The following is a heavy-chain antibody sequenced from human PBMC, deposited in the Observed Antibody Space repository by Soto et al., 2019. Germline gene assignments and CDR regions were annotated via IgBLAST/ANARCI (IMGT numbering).Heavy chain of an antibody. CDR3: ARDSHSMVRGVFHFDY. Sequence: GGSLRLSCAASGFTFSSYGMHWVRQAPGKGLEWVAVIWYDGGNEYYADSVKDRFTISRDNSKNTLDLQMNSLRVEDTAVYYCARDSHSMVRGVFHFDYWGQGTLVTVSS. CDR1: GFTFSSYG. J-gene: IGHJ4*02. D-gene: IGHD3-10*01. CDR2: IWYDGGNE. V-gene: IGHV3-33*01.